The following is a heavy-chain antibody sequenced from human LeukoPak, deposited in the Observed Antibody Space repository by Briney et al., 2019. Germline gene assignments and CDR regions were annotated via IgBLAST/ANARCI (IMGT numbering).Heavy chain of an antibody. V-gene: IGHV4-59*08. D-gene: IGHD5-18*01. CDR1: GGSISSYY. CDR3: ARQMDTAMVTGHYYYYMGV. J-gene: IGHJ6*03. Sequence: PSETLSLTCTVSGGSISSYYWSWIRQPPGKGLEWIGYIHYSGSTNYNPSLKSRVTISVDTSKNQFSLKLSSVTAADTAVYYCARQMDTAMVTGHYYYYMGVWGKGTTVTVSS. CDR2: IHYSGST.